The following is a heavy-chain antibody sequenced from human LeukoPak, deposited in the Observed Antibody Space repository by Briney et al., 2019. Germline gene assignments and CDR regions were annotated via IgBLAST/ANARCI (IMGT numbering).Heavy chain of an antibody. CDR3: AKEGRKFGVVIHYYYYMDV. J-gene: IGHJ6*03. CDR1: GFTFSSYE. Sequence: QPGGSLRLSCAASGFTFSSYEMNWVRQAPGKGLEWVSYISSSGSTIYYADSVKGRFTISRDNSKNTLSLQMNSLSAEDTAVYYCAKEGRKFGVVIHYYYYMDVWGKGTTVTVSS. V-gene: IGHV3-48*03. D-gene: IGHD3-3*01. CDR2: ISSSGSTI.